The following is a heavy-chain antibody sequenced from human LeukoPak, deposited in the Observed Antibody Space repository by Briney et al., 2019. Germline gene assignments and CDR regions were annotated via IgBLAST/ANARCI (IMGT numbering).Heavy chain of an antibody. V-gene: IGHV3-9*03. Sequence: GRSLRLSCAASGFTFDDYAMHWVRQAPGKGLEWVSGISWNSGSIGYADSVKGRFTISRDNAKNSLYLQMNSLRAEDMALYYCAKDVSSSWGLWFDPWGQGTLVTVSS. J-gene: IGHJ5*02. CDR3: AKDVSSSWGLWFDP. CDR2: ISWNSGSI. D-gene: IGHD6-13*01. CDR1: GFTFDDYA.